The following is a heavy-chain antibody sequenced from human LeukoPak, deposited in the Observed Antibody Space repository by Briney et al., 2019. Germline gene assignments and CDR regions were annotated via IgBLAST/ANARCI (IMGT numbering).Heavy chain of an antibody. D-gene: IGHD4-11*01. CDR3: ARDSYSKNDY. V-gene: IGHV3-48*01. Sequence: GGSLRLSCEASGFTFSSYSMNWVRQAPGKGLEWVSYISSSSSTIYYGGSVKGRFTVSRDNAKNSLYLQMNSLRAEDTAVYFCARDSYSKNDYWGQGTLVTVSS. CDR2: ISSSSSTI. J-gene: IGHJ4*02. CDR1: GFTFSSYS.